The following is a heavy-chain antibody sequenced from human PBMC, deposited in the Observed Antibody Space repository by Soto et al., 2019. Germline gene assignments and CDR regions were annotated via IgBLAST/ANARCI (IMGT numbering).Heavy chain of an antibody. J-gene: IGHJ4*02. D-gene: IGHD3-3*01. CDR2: IFSNDEK. CDR1: GFSLSNARMG. CDR3: AQHYDFCSGYYFDY. Sequence: SGPTLVNPTETLTLTCTVSGFSLSNARMGVSWIRQPPGKALEWLAHIFSNDEKSYSTSLKSRLTISKDTSKGQVVLTMTNMDPVDTAIYYCAQHYDFCSGYYFDYWGQGTLATVSS. V-gene: IGHV2-26*01.